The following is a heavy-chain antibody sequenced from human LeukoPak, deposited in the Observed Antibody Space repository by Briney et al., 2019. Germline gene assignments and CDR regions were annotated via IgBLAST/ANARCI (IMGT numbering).Heavy chain of an antibody. J-gene: IGHJ3*02. CDR1: GFTFDDYA. Sequence: GGSLRLSCAASGFTFDDYAMHWVRQAPGKGLEWVSGISWNSGSIGYADSVKGRFTISRDNAKNSLYLQMNSLRAEDTALYYCAKALTYYYDSSGYSPGAFDIWGQETMVTVSS. CDR3: AKALTYYYDSSGYSPGAFDI. V-gene: IGHV3-9*01. CDR2: ISWNSGSI. D-gene: IGHD3-22*01.